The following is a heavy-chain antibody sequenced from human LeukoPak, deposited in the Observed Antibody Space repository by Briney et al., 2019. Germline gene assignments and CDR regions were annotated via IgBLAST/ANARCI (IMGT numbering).Heavy chain of an antibody. J-gene: IGHJ4*02. CDR3: AEDYYGSGSYYNFDY. D-gene: IGHD3-10*01. CDR1: GYTFNAYY. CDR2: IKPNSGGT. Sequence: GASMKVSCKASGYTFNAYYIHWVRQAPGQGLQWMGWIKPNSGGTNYAQKFQGRVTMTRDTSINTAYMELSSLRSEDTAVYYCAEDYYGSGSYYNFDYWGQGTLVTVSS. V-gene: IGHV1-2*02.